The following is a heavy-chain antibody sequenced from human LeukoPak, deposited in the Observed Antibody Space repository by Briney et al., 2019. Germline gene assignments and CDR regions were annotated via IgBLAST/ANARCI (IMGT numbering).Heavy chain of an antibody. Sequence: PGGSLRLSCAASGFTFSSYSVNWVRQAPGKGLEWVSSISSSSSYIYYADSVKGRFTISRDNAKNSLYLQMNSLRAEDTAVYYCARDKISGSYYDYWGQGTLVTVSS. J-gene: IGHJ4*02. CDR1: GFTFSSYS. CDR2: ISSSSSYI. D-gene: IGHD1-26*01. CDR3: ARDKISGSYYDY. V-gene: IGHV3-21*01.